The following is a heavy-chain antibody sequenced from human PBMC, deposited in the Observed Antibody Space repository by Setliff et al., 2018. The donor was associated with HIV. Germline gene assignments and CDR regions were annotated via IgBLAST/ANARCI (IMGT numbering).Heavy chain of an antibody. J-gene: IGHJ6*04. D-gene: IGHD4-4*01. V-gene: IGHV3-48*03. CDR3: ARDDSNYRQHGMDV. Sequence: PGGSLRLSCAASGFTFSSYEMNWVRQAPGKGLEWVSYISSSGSTIYYADSVKGRFTISRDNAKNSLYLQMNSLRAEDTAVYYCARDDSNYRQHGMDVWGKGTTVTVSS. CDR2: ISSSGSTI. CDR1: GFTFSSYE.